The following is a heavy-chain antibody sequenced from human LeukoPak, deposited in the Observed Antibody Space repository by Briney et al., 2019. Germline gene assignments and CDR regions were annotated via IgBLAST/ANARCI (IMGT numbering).Heavy chain of an antibody. CDR2: IYYSGST. V-gene: IGHV4-39*07. Sequence: PSQTLSLTCTVSGGSISSGDYYWGWIRQPPGKGLEWIGSIYYSGSTYYNPSLKSRVTISVDTSKNQFSLKLSSVTAADTAVYYCARVEDGYASGDYWGQGTLVTVSS. CDR1: GGSISSGDYY. D-gene: IGHD5-24*01. CDR3: ARVEDGYASGDY. J-gene: IGHJ4*02.